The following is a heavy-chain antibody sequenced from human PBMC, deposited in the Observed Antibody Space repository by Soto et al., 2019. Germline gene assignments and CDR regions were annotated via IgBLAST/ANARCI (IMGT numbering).Heavy chain of an antibody. D-gene: IGHD3-16*01. Sequence: EVQLLESGGGLVQPGGSLRLSCAASGFTFSSYAMSWVRQAPGKGLEWVSAISGSGGSTYYADSVKGRFTISRDNSKNTLYLQMNSLRAEDTTVYSCAKALGWYDSFDYWGQGTLVTVSS. CDR3: AKALGWYDSFDY. CDR2: ISGSGGST. J-gene: IGHJ4*02. V-gene: IGHV3-23*01. CDR1: GFTFSSYA.